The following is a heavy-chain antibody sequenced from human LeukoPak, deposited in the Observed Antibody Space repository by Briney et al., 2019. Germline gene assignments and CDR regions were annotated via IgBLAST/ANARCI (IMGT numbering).Heavy chain of an antibody. Sequence: PGGSLRLSSAASGFSFSSYGMHWVRQAPGKGLEWVAFIRYDGSDKYYADSVKGRFTISRDNSKNTLYLQMNSLTTEDTAVYYCAKGPLYYDSSGYYPEYWGQGTLVTVSS. CDR3: AKGPLYYDSSGYYPEY. V-gene: IGHV3-30*02. CDR2: IRYDGSDK. J-gene: IGHJ4*02. D-gene: IGHD3-22*01. CDR1: GFSFSSYG.